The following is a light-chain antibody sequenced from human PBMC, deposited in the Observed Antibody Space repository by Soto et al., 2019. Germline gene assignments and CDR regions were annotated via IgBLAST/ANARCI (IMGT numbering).Light chain of an antibody. J-gene: IGKJ5*01. CDR2: QAS. CDR3: HQYGDYSPIP. CDR1: QSISNW. Sequence: DIQMTQSPSTLSASVGDSVTITCRASQSISNWLAWYQQKPGKAPKLLIYQASSLESGVPSRFSGSASGTEFTLTITSLQPDDFATYYCHQYGDYSPIPCGQGTRLQIK. V-gene: IGKV1-5*03.